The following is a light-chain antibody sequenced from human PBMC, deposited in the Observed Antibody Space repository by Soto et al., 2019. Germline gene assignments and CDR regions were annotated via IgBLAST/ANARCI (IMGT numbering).Light chain of an antibody. J-gene: IGKJ2*01. V-gene: IGKV3-20*01. Sequence: EIELTQSPGTLSLSPGERATISCRASQRISSSYLAWYQHKPGQAPRLLLYGASSRATGIPDRFSGSGSGTDFTLTISRLEPEDFAVYYCLHYGRSPPDTFGQGTKLEIK. CDR1: QRISSSY. CDR3: LHYGRSPPDT. CDR2: GAS.